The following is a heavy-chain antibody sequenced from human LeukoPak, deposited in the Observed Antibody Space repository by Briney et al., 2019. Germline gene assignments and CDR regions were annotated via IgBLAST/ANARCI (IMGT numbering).Heavy chain of an antibody. CDR1: GGSISSYY. V-gene: IGHV4-4*07. CDR2: IYISGST. CDR3: AREEGPTKAFDI. Sequence: SETLSLTCTVSGGSISSYYWSWIRQPAGKGLEWIGRIYISGSTNYNPSLKSRVTMSVDTSKNQFSLKLSFVTAADTAVYYCAREEGPTKAFDIWGQGTMVTVSS. J-gene: IGHJ3*02.